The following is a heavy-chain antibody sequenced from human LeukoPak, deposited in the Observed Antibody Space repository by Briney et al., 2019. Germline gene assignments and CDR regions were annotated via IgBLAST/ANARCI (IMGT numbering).Heavy chain of an antibody. CDR2: IWYDGSNE. CDR3: ARDPLDYGDYMYDYGMDV. Sequence: PGGSLRLSCAASGFTFSSYGMHWVRQAPGKGLEWVAVIWYDGSNEYYADSVKGRFTISRDNSKNTLYLQMNSLRAEDTAVYYCARDPLDYGDYMYDYGMDVWGQGTTVTVSS. V-gene: IGHV3-33*08. CDR1: GFTFSSYG. J-gene: IGHJ6*02. D-gene: IGHD4-17*01.